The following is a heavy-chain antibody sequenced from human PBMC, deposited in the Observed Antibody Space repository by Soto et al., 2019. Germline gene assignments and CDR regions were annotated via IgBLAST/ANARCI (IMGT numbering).Heavy chain of an antibody. V-gene: IGHV3-9*01. J-gene: IGHJ6*02. CDR2: ISWNSGSI. D-gene: IGHD5-12*01. Sequence: EVQLVESGGGLVQPGRSLRLSCAASGFTFDDYAMHWVRQAPGKGLEWVSGISWNSGSIGYADSVKGRFTISRDNAKNSPYLQMNSLRADDTALYYYAKDIRRLQLYYYGMDVWGQGTTVTVSS. CDR1: GFTFDDYA. CDR3: AKDIRRLQLYYYGMDV.